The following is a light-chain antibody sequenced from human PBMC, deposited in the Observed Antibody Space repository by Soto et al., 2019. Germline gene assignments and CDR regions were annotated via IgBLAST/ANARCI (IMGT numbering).Light chain of an antibody. V-gene: IGLV4-69*01. J-gene: IGLJ2*01. CDR2: LNSDGSH. CDR1: SGHSSYA. Sequence: QSVLTQSPSASASLGASVKLTCTLSSGHSSYAIAWHQQQPEKGPRYLMKLNSDGSHNKGDGIPDRFSGSSSGAERYLTISSLQSEDEADYYCQPWDTGIRVVFGGGTKLTVL. CDR3: QPWDTGIRVV.